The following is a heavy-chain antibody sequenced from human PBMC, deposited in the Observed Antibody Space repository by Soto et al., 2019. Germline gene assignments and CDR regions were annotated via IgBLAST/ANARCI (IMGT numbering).Heavy chain of an antibody. V-gene: IGHV4-59*01. J-gene: IGHJ5*02. D-gene: IGHD3-22*01. CDR2: IYYSGST. Sequence: SETLSLTCTVSGGSISSYYWSWIRQPPGKGLEWIGYIYYSGSTNYNPSLKSRVTISVDTSKNQFSLKLSSVTAADTAVYYCARAMNYYDSSGYLNWFDPWGQGTLVTVSS. CDR3: ARAMNYYDSSGYLNWFDP. CDR1: GGSISSYY.